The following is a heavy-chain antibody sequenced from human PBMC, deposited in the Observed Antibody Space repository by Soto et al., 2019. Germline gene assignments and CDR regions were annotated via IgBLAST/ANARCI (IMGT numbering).Heavy chain of an antibody. V-gene: IGHV4-30-2*01. CDR1: GGSVSSGGFS. CDR3: ARGGLEPLTFAS. CDR2: TSHSGNT. D-gene: IGHD1-26*01. Sequence: TLSLTCVVSGGSVSSGGFSWNWFRQPPGKVLEWIGYTSHSGNTYYNPSLKSRVSISMDRSKNQFSLSLSSLTAADTAVYYCARGGLEPLTFASRGQGTLVTVS. J-gene: IGHJ4*02.